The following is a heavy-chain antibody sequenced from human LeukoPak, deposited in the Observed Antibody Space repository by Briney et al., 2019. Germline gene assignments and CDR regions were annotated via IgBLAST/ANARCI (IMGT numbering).Heavy chain of an antibody. CDR2: IYHSGST. V-gene: IGHV4-38-2*02. Sequence: SETLSLTCTVSGYSISSGYYWGWIRQPPGKGLEWIGSIYHSGSTYYNPSLKSRVTISVDTSKNHFSLKLSSVTAADTAVYYCARVLTGTIYYWGQGTLVTVSS. J-gene: IGHJ4*02. D-gene: IGHD1/OR15-1a*01. CDR1: GYSISSGYY. CDR3: ARVLTGTIYY.